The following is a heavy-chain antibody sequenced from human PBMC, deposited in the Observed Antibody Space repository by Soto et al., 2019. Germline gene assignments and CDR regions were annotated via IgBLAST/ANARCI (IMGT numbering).Heavy chain of an antibody. Sequence: EVQPVESGGALVQPGGSLRLSCAASGFTFSRHWMHWVRQAPGKGLVWVSRITNDGSSTSYADSAKGRFTISRDNAKDTLYLQMNGLRVEDTAVYYCVRVGSGWGFDYWGQGTLVTVAS. J-gene: IGHJ4*02. V-gene: IGHV3-74*01. CDR3: VRVGSGWGFDY. D-gene: IGHD6-19*01. CDR2: ITNDGSST. CDR1: GFTFSRHW.